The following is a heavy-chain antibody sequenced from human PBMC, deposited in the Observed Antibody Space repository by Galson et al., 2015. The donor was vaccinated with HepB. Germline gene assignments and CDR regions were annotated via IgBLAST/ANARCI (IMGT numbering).Heavy chain of an antibody. V-gene: IGHV1-18*04. Sequence: SVKVSCKASGYTFTSYGISWVRQAPGQGLEWMGWISAYNGNTNYAQKLQGRVTMTTDTSTSTAYMELRSLRSDDTAVYYCARDPYNWNDGGSAFDIWGQGTMVTVSS. J-gene: IGHJ3*02. D-gene: IGHD1-1*01. CDR3: ARDPYNWNDGGSAFDI. CDR2: ISAYNGNT. CDR1: GYTFTSYG.